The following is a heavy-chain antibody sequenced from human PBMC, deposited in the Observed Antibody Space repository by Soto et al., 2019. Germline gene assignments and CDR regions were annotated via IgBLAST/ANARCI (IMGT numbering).Heavy chain of an antibody. J-gene: IGHJ4*02. V-gene: IGHV3-72*01. D-gene: IGHD5-18*01. CDR3: TTRGDGYNADYDY. CDR2: IRNEANSYTA. Sequence: GGSLRLSCAASGFTFSDYYMDWVRQAPGKGLDWVGRIRNEANSYTAVYAASVTGRFTMSRDDSKNSLYLQMDSLKTEDTAVYYCTTRGDGYNADYDYWGQGTLVTVSS. CDR1: GFTFSDYY.